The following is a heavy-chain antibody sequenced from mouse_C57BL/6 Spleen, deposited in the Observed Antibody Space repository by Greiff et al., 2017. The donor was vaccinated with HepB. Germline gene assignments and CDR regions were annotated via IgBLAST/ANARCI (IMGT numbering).Heavy chain of an antibody. CDR2: IDPENGDT. Sequence: EVQLQQSGAELVRPGASVKLSCTASGFNIKDDYMHWVKQRPEQGLEWIGWIDPENGDTEYASKFQGKATITADTSSNTSYLQLSSLTSEDTAVDYCTTAYSNPFDYWGQGTTLTVSS. D-gene: IGHD2-5*01. V-gene: IGHV14-4*01. CDR1: GFNIKDDY. CDR3: TTAYSNPFDY. J-gene: IGHJ2*01.